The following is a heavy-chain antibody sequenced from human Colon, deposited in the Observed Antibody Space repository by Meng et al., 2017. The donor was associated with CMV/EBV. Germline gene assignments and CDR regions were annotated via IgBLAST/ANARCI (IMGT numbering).Heavy chain of an antibody. CDR1: GSSISSGYY. Sequence: SETLSLTCSVSGSSISSGYYWGWIRQSPGKALEWIGSMYHSGTTYYNPSLKSRAFISVDTSKNQLSLKLGSVTAADTAVYYCARDPLRFLEWFPDYFDYWGQGTLVTVSS. CDR3: ARDPLRFLEWFPDYFDY. J-gene: IGHJ4*02. V-gene: IGHV4-38-2*02. D-gene: IGHD3-3*01. CDR2: MYHSGTT.